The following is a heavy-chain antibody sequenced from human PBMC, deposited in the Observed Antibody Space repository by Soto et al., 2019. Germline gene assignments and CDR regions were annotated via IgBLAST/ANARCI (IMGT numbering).Heavy chain of an antibody. V-gene: IGHV1-18*01. CDR2: INGYNGNT. J-gene: IGHJ6*02. CDR3: AGMGDVPYYYYGRDV. D-gene: IGHD3-16*01. CDR1: GYTFTSYG. Sequence: QVQLVQSGAEVKKPGASVKVSCKASGYTFTSYGISWVRQAPGQGLEWMGWINGYNGNTNHAQKLQGRVTMSTDTSTRTAYTELTRLRSDVSAVYCCAGMGDVPYYYYGRDVWGQGTTVTVSS.